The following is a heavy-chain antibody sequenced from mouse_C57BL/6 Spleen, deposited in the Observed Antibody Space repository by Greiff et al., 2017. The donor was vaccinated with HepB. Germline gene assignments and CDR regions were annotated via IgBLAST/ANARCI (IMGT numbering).Heavy chain of an antibody. D-gene: IGHD3-2*02. CDR2: IDPSDSYT. CDR1: GYTFTSYW. CDR3: ARGGTAQATLWYFDV. Sequence: VKLQQPGAELVRPGTSVKLSCKASGYTFTSYWMHWVKQRPGQGLEWIGVIDPSDSYTNYNQKFKGKATLTVDTSSSTAYMQLSSLTSEDSAVYYCARGGTAQATLWYFDVWGTGTTVTVSS. V-gene: IGHV1-59*01. J-gene: IGHJ1*03.